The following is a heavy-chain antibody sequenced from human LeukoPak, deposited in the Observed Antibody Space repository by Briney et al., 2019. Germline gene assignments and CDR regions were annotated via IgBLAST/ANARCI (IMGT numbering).Heavy chain of an antibody. CDR3: ARWECSRGSCYLDY. D-gene: IGHD2-15*01. J-gene: IGHJ4*02. CDR1: GYTFTSYS. CDR2: INPGGGNT. V-gene: IGHV1-46*01. Sequence: ASVKVSCKASGYTFTSYSIHWVRQAPRQGLEWMGIINPGGGNTIYAPKFQGRVTMTRDTSTSTVYMELSSLRSDDTAVYYCARWECSRGSCYLDYWGQGTLVSVSS.